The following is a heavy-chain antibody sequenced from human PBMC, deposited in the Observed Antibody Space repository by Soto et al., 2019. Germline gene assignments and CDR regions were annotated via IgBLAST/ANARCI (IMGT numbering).Heavy chain of an antibody. CDR2: INHSGST. V-gene: IGHV4-34*01. CDR1: GGSFSGYY. J-gene: IGHJ6*03. CDR3: ARGGYCSSTSCLRTYYYYYYMDV. D-gene: IGHD2-2*01. Sequence: SETLSLTCAVYGGSFSGYYWSWIRQPPGKGLEWIGEINHSGSTNYNPSLESRVTISVDTSKNQFSLKLSSVTAADTAVYYCARGGYCSSTSCLRTYYYYYYMDVWGKGTTVTVSS.